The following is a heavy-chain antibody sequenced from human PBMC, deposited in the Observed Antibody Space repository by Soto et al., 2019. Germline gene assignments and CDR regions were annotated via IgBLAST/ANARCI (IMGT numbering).Heavy chain of an antibody. CDR1: GGSFSGYY. V-gene: IGHV4-34*01. CDR2: INHSGST. J-gene: IGHJ4*02. D-gene: IGHD6-19*01. Sequence: PSETLSLTCAVYGGSFSGYYWSWIRQPPGKGLEWIGEINHSGSTNYNPSLKSRVTISVDTSKNQFSLKLSSVTAADTAVYYCARGRRFSVAGFFDYWGQGTLVTVS. CDR3: ARGRRFSVAGFFDY.